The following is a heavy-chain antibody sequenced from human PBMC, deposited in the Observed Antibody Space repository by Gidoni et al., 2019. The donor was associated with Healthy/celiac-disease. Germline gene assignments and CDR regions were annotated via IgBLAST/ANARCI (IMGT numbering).Heavy chain of an antibody. CDR3: ARGYDYGDYGYYYYYGMDV. V-gene: IGHV3-21*01. CDR1: GFTFSSYS. CDR2: ISSSSSYI. Sequence: EVQLVESGGGLVKPGGSLRLSCAASGFTFSSYSMNWVRQAPGKGLDWVSSISSSSSYIYYADSVKGRFTISRDNAKNSLYLQMNSLRAEDTAVYYCARGYDYGDYGYYYYYGMDVWGQGTTVTVSS. J-gene: IGHJ6*02. D-gene: IGHD4-17*01.